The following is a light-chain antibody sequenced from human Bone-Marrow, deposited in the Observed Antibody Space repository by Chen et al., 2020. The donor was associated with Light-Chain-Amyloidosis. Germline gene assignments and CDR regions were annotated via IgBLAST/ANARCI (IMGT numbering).Light chain of an antibody. V-gene: IGLV2-14*01. CDR3: SSFTSSSSYV. CDR1: SGDVGTYNY. CDR2: AVS. J-gene: IGLJ1*01. Sequence: QSALTKPASVSGSPGQSITISCTGTSGDVGTYNYVSWYQQHPGKAPKVMIYAVSNRPSGVSNRFSGSKSGNTASLTISGLQAEDETDYYCSSFTSSSSYVFGPGTKVTVL.